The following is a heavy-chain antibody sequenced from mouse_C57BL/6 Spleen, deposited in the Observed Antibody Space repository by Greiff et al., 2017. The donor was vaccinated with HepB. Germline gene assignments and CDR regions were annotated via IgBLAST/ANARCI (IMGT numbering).Heavy chain of an antibody. CDR1: GYSFTDYN. D-gene: IGHD1-1*01. Sequence: EVKLLESGPELVKPGASVKISCKASGYSFTDYNMNWVKQSNGKSLEWIGVINPNYGTTSYNQKFKGKATLTVDQSSSTAYMQLNSLTSEDSAVYYCARRSTTVYYFDYWGQSTTLTVSS. CDR3: ARRSTTVYYFDY. V-gene: IGHV1-39*01. CDR2: INPNYGTT. J-gene: IGHJ2*01.